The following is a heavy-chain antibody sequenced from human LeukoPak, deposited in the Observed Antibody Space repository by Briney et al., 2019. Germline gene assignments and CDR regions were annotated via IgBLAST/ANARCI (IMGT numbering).Heavy chain of an antibody. V-gene: IGHV3-48*03. CDR3: ARDSAGDYFPHDYYGMDV. J-gene: IGHJ6*04. Sequence: GGSLRLSCAASGFTFSSYEMNWVRQAPGKGLDGVSYISSSGSTIYYADSVKGRFTISRDNAKNSLYLQMNSLRAEDTAVYYCARDSAGDYFPHDYYGMDVWGKGTTVTVSS. D-gene: IGHD4-17*01. CDR1: GFTFSSYE. CDR2: ISSSGSTI.